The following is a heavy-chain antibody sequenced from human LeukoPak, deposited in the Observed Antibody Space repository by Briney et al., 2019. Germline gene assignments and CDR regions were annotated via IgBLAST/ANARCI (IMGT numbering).Heavy chain of an antibody. V-gene: IGHV3-7*03. CDR3: AKGGYYDSSGPGDY. D-gene: IGHD3-22*01. CDR2: IKQDGSEK. CDR1: GFTFSSYW. Sequence: GGSLRLSCAASGFTFSSYWMSWVRQAPGKGLEWVANIKQDGSEKYYVDSVKGRFTISRDNSKNTLYLQMNSLRAEDTAVYYCAKGGYYDSSGPGDYWGQGTLVTVSS. J-gene: IGHJ4*02.